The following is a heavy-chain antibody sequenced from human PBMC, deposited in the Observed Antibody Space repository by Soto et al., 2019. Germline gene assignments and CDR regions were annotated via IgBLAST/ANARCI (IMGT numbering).Heavy chain of an antibody. J-gene: IGHJ4*02. CDR1: GSTFSNYG. V-gene: IGHV3-33*01. Sequence: VQLVESGGGVVQPGRSLRLSCAASGSTFSNYGMHWVRQAPGKGPEWVAVIWYDGSNKYYGESVKGRFSISRDNSKNTLYLDLHSLRTEYTAVYYCASDGGSPGLSYFDSWGQGSLVIVSS. D-gene: IGHD3-16*01. CDR3: ASDGGSPGLSYFDS. CDR2: IWYDGSNK.